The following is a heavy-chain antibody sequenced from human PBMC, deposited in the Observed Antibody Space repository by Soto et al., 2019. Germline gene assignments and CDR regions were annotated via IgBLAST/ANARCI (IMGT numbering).Heavy chain of an antibody. Sequence: ASVKVSCKASGYTFTGYYIHWVRQAPGQGLEWMGWINPNSGGTNYAQKFQGRVTMTRDTSISTAYMELSRLRSDDTAVYYCARGYCSSTSCYDGWFDPWGQGTLVTVSS. J-gene: IGHJ5*02. D-gene: IGHD2-2*01. CDR3: ARGYCSSTSCYDGWFDP. CDR1: GYTFTGYY. CDR2: INPNSGGT. V-gene: IGHV1-2*02.